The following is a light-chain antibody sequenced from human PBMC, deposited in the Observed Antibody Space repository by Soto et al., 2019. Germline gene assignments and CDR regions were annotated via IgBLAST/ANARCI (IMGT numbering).Light chain of an antibody. Sequence: QSALTQPASVSGSPGQSITISCTGNSSDVGGYNYVSWYQQHPGKAPKLMIYEVSNRPSGVSNRFSGSKSGNTASLTISGLQAEDEADYYCSSYTSSSTLVFGGGTNVTVL. J-gene: IGLJ2*01. CDR2: EVS. CDR1: SSDVGGYNY. CDR3: SSYTSSSTLV. V-gene: IGLV2-14*01.